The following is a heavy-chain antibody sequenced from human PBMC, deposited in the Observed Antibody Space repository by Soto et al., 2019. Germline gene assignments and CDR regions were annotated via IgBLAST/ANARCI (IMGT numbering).Heavy chain of an antibody. D-gene: IGHD5-12*01. CDR2: IRNSAGDYAT. CDR3: ARDYYRFNSGYGFSMDV. CDR1: GFDFSVSA. V-gene: IGHV3-73*01. J-gene: IGHJ6*02. Sequence: GGSLRLSCAASGFDFSVSAIHWVRQASGKGLEWVGRIRNSAGDYATAYTASMKGRVIISRDDSKNTTYLQMNSLRAEDTAVYFCARDYYRFNSGYGFSMDVWGQGTTVTVSS.